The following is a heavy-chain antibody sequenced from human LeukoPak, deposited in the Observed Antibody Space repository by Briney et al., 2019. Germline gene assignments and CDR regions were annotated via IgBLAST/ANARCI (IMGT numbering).Heavy chain of an antibody. CDR3: AKVQGAAGTILGAFDI. CDR2: ISWNSGSI. D-gene: IGHD6-13*01. Sequence: GGSLRLSCAASGFTFDDYAMHWVRQAPGKGLEWVSGISWNSGSIGYADSVKGRFTISRDNAKNSLYLQMNSLRAEDTALYYCAKVQGAAGTILGAFDIWGQGTMVTVSS. V-gene: IGHV3-9*01. CDR1: GFTFDDYA. J-gene: IGHJ3*02.